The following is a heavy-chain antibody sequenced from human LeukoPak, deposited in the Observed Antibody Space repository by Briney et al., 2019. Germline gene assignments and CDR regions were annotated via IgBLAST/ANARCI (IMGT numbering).Heavy chain of an antibody. V-gene: IGHV3-23*01. D-gene: IGHD4-17*01. CDR1: GFTFSSYA. CDR2: ISGSGGST. CDR3: AKDGDGDNYYYYMDV. J-gene: IGHJ6*03. Sequence: GGSLRLSCAASGFTFSSYAMSWVRQAPGKGLEWVSAISGSGGSTYYADSVKGRFTISRDNSKNTLYLQMNSLRAVDTAVYYCAKDGDGDNYYYYMDVWGKGTTVTVSS.